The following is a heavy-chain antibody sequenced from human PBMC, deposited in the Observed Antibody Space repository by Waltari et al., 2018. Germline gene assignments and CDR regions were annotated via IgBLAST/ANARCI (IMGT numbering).Heavy chain of an antibody. V-gene: IGHV3-74*01. CDR2: INSDGSGT. CDR1: GFTFSSYW. D-gene: IGHD3-10*01. CDR3: ARATNSDGGRAFDI. J-gene: IGHJ3*02. Sequence: EVQLVESGGGLVQPGGSLRLSCAASGFTFSSYWVHWVRQAPGKGLVGVSRINSDGSGTNYAGSVKGRFTISRDNAKNTLFLQMNSLRAEDTAVYYCARATNSDGGRAFDIWGQGTMVTVSS.